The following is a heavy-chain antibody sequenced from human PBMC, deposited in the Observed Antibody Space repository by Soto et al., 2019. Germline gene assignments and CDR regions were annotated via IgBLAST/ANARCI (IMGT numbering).Heavy chain of an antibody. CDR2: IYPDDSDT. CDR1: GYRVTSYW. CDR3: ARLRIQSGDFRSFDY. D-gene: IGHD1-1*01. V-gene: IGHV5-51*01. J-gene: IGHJ4*02. Sequence: PGESLKISCQDSGYRVTSYWIAWVRQMPGKGLEWMGVIYPDDSDTKYSPSFQGQVTISADESISTAYLQWGNLKASDTAIYYCARLRIQSGDFRSFDYWGPGTLVTVSS.